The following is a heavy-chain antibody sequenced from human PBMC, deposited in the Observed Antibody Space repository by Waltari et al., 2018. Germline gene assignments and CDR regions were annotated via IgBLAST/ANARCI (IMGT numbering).Heavy chain of an antibody. CDR1: GGSISSGSVY. J-gene: IGHJ6*02. CDR3: ARDEARYYDIMTGGGYYGLDV. V-gene: IGHV4-61*02. Sequence: QVQLQESGPGLVRPSQTLSLTCTVSGGSISSGSVYWTWIQQPAGKGLEWVGHIFTSGSTKYNPSLKSRVSVSLDTSENQFSLRLSSVTAADTAVYYCARDEARYYDIMTGGGYYGLDVWGQGTTVTVSS. CDR2: IFTSGST. D-gene: IGHD3-9*01.